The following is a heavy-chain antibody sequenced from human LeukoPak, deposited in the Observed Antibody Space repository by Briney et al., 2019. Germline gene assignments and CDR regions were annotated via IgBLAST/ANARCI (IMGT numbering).Heavy chain of an antibody. CDR3: ARATSYGSGSYPGY. Sequence: GGSLRLSCAASGFTFSDYYMSWIRQAPGKGLEWVSYISSSSSYTNYADSVKGRFTISRDNAKNSPYLQMNSLRAEDTAVYYCARATSYGSGSYPGYWGQGTLVTVSS. D-gene: IGHD3-10*01. J-gene: IGHJ4*02. CDR1: GFTFSDYY. CDR2: ISSSSSYT. V-gene: IGHV3-11*06.